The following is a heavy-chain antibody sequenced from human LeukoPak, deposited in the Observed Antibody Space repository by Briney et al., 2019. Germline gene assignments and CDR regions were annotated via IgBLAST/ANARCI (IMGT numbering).Heavy chain of an antibody. CDR3: ARDPRYSGYDYLGYYYYYMDV. D-gene: IGHD5-12*01. Sequence: GGSLRLSCAASGFTFSSYSMNWVRQAPGKGLEWVSSISSSSSYIYYADSVKGRFTISRDNAKNTLYLQMNSLRAEDTAVYYCARDPRYSGYDYLGYYYYYMDVWGKGTTVTISS. CDR1: GFTFSSYS. CDR2: ISSSSSYI. V-gene: IGHV3-21*01. J-gene: IGHJ6*03.